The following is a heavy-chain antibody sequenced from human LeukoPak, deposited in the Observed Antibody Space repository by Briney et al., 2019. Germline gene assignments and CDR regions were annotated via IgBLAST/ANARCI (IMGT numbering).Heavy chain of an antibody. J-gene: IGHJ4*02. CDR3: AGEGHYYDSTGYYYGGEDY. CDR1: GGSISSNTYY. D-gene: IGHD3-22*01. Sequence: KPSETLSLTCTVSGGSISSNTYYWSWIRQPAGKGLEWIGRIYTRGSTNYNPSLKSRVTVSVDTSRNQFSLKLTSVTAADTAVYYCAGEGHYYDSTGYYYGGEDYWGQGTLVTVSS. V-gene: IGHV4-61*02. CDR2: IYTRGST.